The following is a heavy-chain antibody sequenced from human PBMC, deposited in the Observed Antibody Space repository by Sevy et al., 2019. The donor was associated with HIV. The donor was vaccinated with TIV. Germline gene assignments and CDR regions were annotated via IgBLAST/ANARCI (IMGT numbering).Heavy chain of an antibody. CDR2: ITSSSTYI. Sequence: GGSLRLSCAASGFIFNTYNMNWVRQAPGKGLEWVSSITSSSTYIYYADSVRGRFTISRDNTKNSLFLQMNSLRAEDTDVYYCARSFGSGTYWDAFDIWGRGTLVTVSS. CDR1: GFIFNTYN. D-gene: IGHD3-10*01. V-gene: IGHV3-21*01. CDR3: ARSFGSGTYWDAFDI. J-gene: IGHJ3*02.